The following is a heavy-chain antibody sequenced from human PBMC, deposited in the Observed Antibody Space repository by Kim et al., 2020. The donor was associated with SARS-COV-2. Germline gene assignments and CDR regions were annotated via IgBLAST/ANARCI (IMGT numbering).Heavy chain of an antibody. CDR1: GGSFSTYA. Sequence: SVKVSCKASGGSFSTYAISWVRQAPGQGLEWMGGIIPIFGAPNYAQKFQGRVTITADESTSTAYTELSSLRSEDTAVYYCARVNTQYCSSTSCLQNYYYYGMDVWGQGTTVTVSS. J-gene: IGHJ6*02. CDR3: ARVNTQYCSSTSCLQNYYYYGMDV. D-gene: IGHD2-2*01. CDR2: IIPIFGAP. V-gene: IGHV1-69*13.